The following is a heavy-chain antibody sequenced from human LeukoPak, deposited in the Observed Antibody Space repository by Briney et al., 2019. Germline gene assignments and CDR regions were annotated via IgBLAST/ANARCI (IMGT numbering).Heavy chain of an antibody. CDR2: IYPGDSDT. V-gene: IGHV5-51*01. CDR1: GYSFTSYW. CDR3: ARSSGWYGKDYYYYGMDV. D-gene: IGHD6-19*01. Sequence: GESLKISCKGSGYSFTSYWISWVRQMPGKGLEWMGIIYPGDSDTRYSPSFQGQVTISADKSISTAYLQWSSLKASDTAMYYYARSSGWYGKDYYYYGMDVWGQGTTVTVSS. J-gene: IGHJ6*02.